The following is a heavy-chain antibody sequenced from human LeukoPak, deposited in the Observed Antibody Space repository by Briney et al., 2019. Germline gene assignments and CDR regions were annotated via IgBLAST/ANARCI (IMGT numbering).Heavy chain of an antibody. V-gene: IGHV4-59*01. CDR3: ARGAGWYGY. Sequence: SETLSLTCTVSGGSLNNYYWSWLRQPPGKGLEWIGYIYSSGAANYNPSLKSRVTISIDTSKNQFSLKLTSVTAADTTVYYCARGAGWYGYWGQGTLVTVSS. J-gene: IGHJ4*02. D-gene: IGHD6-19*01. CDR1: GGSLNNYY. CDR2: IYSSGAA.